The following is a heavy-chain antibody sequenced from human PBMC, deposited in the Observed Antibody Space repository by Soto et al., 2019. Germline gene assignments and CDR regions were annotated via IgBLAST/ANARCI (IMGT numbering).Heavy chain of an antibody. J-gene: IGHJ6*02. D-gene: IGHD6-19*01. Sequence: ASVKVSCKGCGWTFRSYAISWVRQAPGQGLEWMGGIIPIFGTANYAQKFQGRVTITADESTSTAYMELSSLRSEDTAVYYCGRGGIAVAGTGYYYGMDVWGQGTMVTVSS. CDR3: GRGGIAVAGTGYYYGMDV. V-gene: IGHV1-69*13. CDR1: GWTFRSYA. CDR2: IIPIFGTA.